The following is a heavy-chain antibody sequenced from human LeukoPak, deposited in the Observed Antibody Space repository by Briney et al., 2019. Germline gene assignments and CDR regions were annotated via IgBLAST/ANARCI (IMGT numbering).Heavy chain of an antibody. CDR1: GVSFSGYY. CDR3: ARFGTSNYYDSSGYYFSKRYFDL. CDR2: INHSGST. Sequence: SETLSLTCAVYGVSFSGYYWSWIRQPPGKGLEWIGEINHSGSTNYNPSLKSRVTISVDTSKNQFSLKLSSVTAADTAVYYCARFGTSNYYDSSGYYFSKRYFDLWGRGTLVTVSS. J-gene: IGHJ2*01. D-gene: IGHD3-22*01. V-gene: IGHV4-34*01.